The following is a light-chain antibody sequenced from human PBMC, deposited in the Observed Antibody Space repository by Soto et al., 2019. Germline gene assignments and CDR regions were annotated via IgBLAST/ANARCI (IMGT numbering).Light chain of an antibody. V-gene: IGKV3-11*01. Sequence: EIVLTQSPATLSLSPGERATLSCRASQSVTTYLAWYQQKPGQAPRLLIYDASNRATGSPARFSGSGSGTDFTLTISSLEPEDFAVYYCQQRNKWPPIFTFGPGTKVDF. CDR2: DAS. CDR1: QSVTTY. CDR3: QQRNKWPPIFT. J-gene: IGKJ3*01.